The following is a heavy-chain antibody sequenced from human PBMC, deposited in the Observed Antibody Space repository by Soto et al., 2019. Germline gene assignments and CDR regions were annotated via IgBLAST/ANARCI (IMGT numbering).Heavy chain of an antibody. CDR1: GFTFSSYA. CDR2: ISYDGSNK. CDR3: ARGEYSSSSGPYYYYGMDV. V-gene: IGHV3-30-3*01. J-gene: IGHJ6*02. Sequence: LRLSCAASGFTFSSYAMHWVRQAPGKGLEWVAVISYDGSNKYYADSVKGRFTISRDNSKNTLYLQMNSLRAEDTAVYYCARGEYSSSSGPYYYYGMDVWGQGTTVTVSS. D-gene: IGHD6-6*01.